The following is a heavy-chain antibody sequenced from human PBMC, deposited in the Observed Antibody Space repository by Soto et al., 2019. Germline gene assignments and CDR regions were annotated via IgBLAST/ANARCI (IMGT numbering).Heavy chain of an antibody. Sequence: PGGSLRLSCAASGFTFSSYVMSWVRQAPGKGLEWVSSISGSGGSIYYADSVKGRFTISREHSKNTLYLQMNSLRAEDTAVYYCAKDPRWDYYFDYWGQGTLVTVSS. CDR3: AKDPRWDYYFDY. CDR2: ISGSGGSI. J-gene: IGHJ4*02. CDR1: GFTFSSYV. D-gene: IGHD1-26*01. V-gene: IGHV3-23*01.